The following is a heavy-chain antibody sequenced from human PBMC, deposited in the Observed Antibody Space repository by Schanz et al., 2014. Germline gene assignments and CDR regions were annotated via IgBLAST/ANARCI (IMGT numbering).Heavy chain of an antibody. V-gene: IGHV3-23*01. Sequence: EMQLLESGGGLAQPGGSLRLACAASGFNFNTYAMSWVRQAPGKGLEWVSGLTEGGGGTYYRDSVKGRFIVSRDNSKNTLYLEMNRLRVDDTAVYYCSKDKQGSRSDDSWGQGTLVTVSS. CDR3: SKDKQGSRSDDS. CDR1: GFNFNTYA. J-gene: IGHJ5*01. CDR2: LTEGGGGT. D-gene: IGHD2-15*01.